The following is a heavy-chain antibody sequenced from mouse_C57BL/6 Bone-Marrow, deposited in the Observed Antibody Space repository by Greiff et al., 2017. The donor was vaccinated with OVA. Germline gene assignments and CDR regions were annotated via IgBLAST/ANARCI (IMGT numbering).Heavy chain of an antibody. V-gene: IGHV1-59*01. CDR2: IDPSDSYT. CDR3: ARTWIFITTVVATDYYAMDY. J-gene: IGHJ4*01. Sequence: QVQLQQPGAELVRPGTSVKLSCKASGYTFTSYWMHWVKQRPGQGLEWIGVIDPSDSYTNYNQKFKGKATLTVDTSSSTAYMQLSSLTSEDSAVYYCARTWIFITTVVATDYYAMDYWGQGTSVTVSS. D-gene: IGHD1-1*01. CDR1: GYTFTSYW.